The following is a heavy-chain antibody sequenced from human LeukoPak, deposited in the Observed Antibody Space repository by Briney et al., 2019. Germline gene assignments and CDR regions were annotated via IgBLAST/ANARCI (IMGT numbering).Heavy chain of an antibody. J-gene: IGHJ4*02. CDR3: ARAGSSIAARPPDY. V-gene: IGHV4-39*07. CDR2: VSYSGST. D-gene: IGHD6-6*01. CDR1: GASFSSSPYF. Sequence: SETLSLTCTVSGASFSSSPYFWGWIRQPPGKGLEWIGSVSYSGSTYYNPSLKSRVTISLDVSKNQFSLKLASVTAADTAVYYCARAGSSIAARPPDYWGQGTLVTVSS.